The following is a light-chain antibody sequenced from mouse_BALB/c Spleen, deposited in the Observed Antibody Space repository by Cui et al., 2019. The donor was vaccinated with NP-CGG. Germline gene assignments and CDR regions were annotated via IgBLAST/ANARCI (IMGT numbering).Light chain of an antibody. CDR3: ALWYSNHWV. CDR2: GTN. J-gene: IGLJ1*01. CDR1: NGAVTTSNY. V-gene: IGLV1*01. Sequence: QAVVTQESAPTTSPGETVTLTCRSSNGAVTTSNYANWVQEKPDHLFTGLIGGTNNRAPGVPARFSGSLIGDKAALNITGAQTEDEAIYFCALWYSNHWVFGGGTKLTVL.